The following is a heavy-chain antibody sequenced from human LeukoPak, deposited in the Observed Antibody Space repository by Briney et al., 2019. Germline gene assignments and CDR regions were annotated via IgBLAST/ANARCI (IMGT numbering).Heavy chain of an antibody. D-gene: IGHD4-11*01. CDR2: IKSKAGGGTT. J-gene: IGHJ4*02. CDR1: GFPFSGAW. V-gene: IGHV3-15*01. Sequence: GGSLRLSCAASGFPFSGAWMSWVRQAPGKGLEWVGRIKSKAGGGTTDYAAPVKGRFTISRDDSKNALYLQMNSLKTEDTAVYYCTLMTTVTRLGYWGQGTLVTVSS. CDR3: TLMTTVTRLGY.